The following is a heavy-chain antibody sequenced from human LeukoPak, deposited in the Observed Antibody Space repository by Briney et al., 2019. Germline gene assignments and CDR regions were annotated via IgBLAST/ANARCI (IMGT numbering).Heavy chain of an antibody. J-gene: IGHJ4*02. Sequence: ASVKVSCKASGYTSTSYAMHWVRQAPGQRLEWMGWINAGNGNTKYSQEFQGRVTITRDTSASTAYMELSSLRSEDMAVYYCARGSLPMIGGYDWGFDYWGQGTLVTVSS. D-gene: IGHD5-12*01. CDR1: GYTSTSYA. CDR2: INAGNGNT. CDR3: ARGSLPMIGGYDWGFDY. V-gene: IGHV1-3*03.